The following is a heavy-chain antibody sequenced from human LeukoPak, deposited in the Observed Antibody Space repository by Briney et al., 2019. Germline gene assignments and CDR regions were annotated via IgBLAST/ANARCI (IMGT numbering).Heavy chain of an antibody. D-gene: IGHD6-13*01. CDR2: IHSSGST. CDR1: GGSISSYY. J-gene: IGHJ5*02. V-gene: IGHV4-4*07. Sequence: SETLSLTCTFSGGSISSYYWSWIRQPAGKGLEWIGRIHSSGSTNYNPSLKSRVTMSVDTSKNQFSLRLSSVTAVDTAVYYCAREDIAAAGVNWFDPWGQGTLVTVSS. CDR3: AREDIAAAGVNWFDP.